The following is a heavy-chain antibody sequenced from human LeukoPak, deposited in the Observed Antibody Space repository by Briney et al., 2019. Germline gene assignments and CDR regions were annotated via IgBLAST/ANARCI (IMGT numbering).Heavy chain of an antibody. CDR2: ISSSSSTI. J-gene: IGHJ4*02. CDR3: ARGTNYDFWSGYYSAGDY. Sequence: GGSLRLSCAASGFTFSSYSMNWVRQAPGKGLEWVSYISSSSSTIYYADSVKGRFTISRDNAKNSLYLQMNSLRAEDTAVYYCARGTNYDFWSGYYSAGDYWGQGTLVTVSS. CDR1: GFTFSSYS. V-gene: IGHV3-48*01. D-gene: IGHD3-3*01.